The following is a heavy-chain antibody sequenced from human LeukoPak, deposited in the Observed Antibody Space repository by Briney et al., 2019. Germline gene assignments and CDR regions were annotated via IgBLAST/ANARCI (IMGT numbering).Heavy chain of an antibody. CDR2: IYSGGST. D-gene: IGHD1-7*01. Sequence: PGGSLRLSCAASGFTVSSNYMSWVRQAPGKGLEWVSVIYSGGSTYYADSVKGRFTISRDNSQNMLYLQMNSLRAEDTAIYYCAKDAMTLENRWNYRSKTDHEYWGQGTLVAVSS. CDR1: GFTVSSNY. J-gene: IGHJ4*02. V-gene: IGHV3-53*01. CDR3: AKDAMTLENRWNYRSKTDHEY.